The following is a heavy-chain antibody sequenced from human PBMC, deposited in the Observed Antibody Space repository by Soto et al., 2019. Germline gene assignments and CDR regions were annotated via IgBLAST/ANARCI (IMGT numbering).Heavy chain of an antibody. V-gene: IGHV4-34*01. Sequence: SETLSLTCAVYGGSFSGYYWGWIRQPPGKGLEWIGEINHSGSTNYNPSLKSRVTISVDTSKNQFSLKLSSVTAADTAVYYCARGPPRAYKNLWGQGTLVTVSS. CDR3: ARGPPRAYKNL. J-gene: IGHJ4*02. D-gene: IGHD3-16*01. CDR2: INHSGST. CDR1: GGSFSGYY.